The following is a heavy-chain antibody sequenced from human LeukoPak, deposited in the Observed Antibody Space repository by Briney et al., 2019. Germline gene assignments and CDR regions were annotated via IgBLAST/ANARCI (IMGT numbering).Heavy chain of an antibody. J-gene: IGHJ4*02. CDR1: GDSVSSNSAA. CDR3: AKCNSSSRVFDY. Sequence: SQTLSLTCYISGDSVSSNSAAWNWIRQSPSRGLEGLGRTYYRSKWYNDYAVSVKSRITINPDTSKNQFSLQLNSVTPEDTAVYYCAKCNSSSRVFDYWGQGTLVTVSS. CDR2: TYYRSKWYN. D-gene: IGHD6-6*01. V-gene: IGHV6-1*01.